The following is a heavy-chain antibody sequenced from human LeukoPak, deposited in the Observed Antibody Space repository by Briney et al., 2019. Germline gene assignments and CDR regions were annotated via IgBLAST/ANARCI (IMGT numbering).Heavy chain of an antibody. V-gene: IGHV3-48*04. CDR1: GFTFTTYG. D-gene: IGHD1-1*01. CDR3: ARVLGGLTTDP. Sequence: GGSLRLSCAASGFTFTTYGMNWVRQAPGKGLEWVSYISVSGITTHFADSVKGRFTISRDNAKNTLYLQMNSLRAEDPAMYYCARVLGGLTTDPWGQGTLVTVSS. J-gene: IGHJ4*02. CDR2: ISVSGITT.